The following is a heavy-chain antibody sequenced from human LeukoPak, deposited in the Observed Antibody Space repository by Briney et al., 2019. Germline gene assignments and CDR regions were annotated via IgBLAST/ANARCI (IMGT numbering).Heavy chain of an antibody. CDR2: INPNSGGT. V-gene: IGHV1-2*04. D-gene: IGHD3-22*01. CDR1: GYTFTGYY. CDR3: ARDRPTYYYDSSGYDY. Sequence: ASVKVSCKASGYTFTGYYMHWVRQAPGQGLEWMGWINPNSGGTNYAQKFQGWVTMTRDTSISTAYMELSRLGSDDTAVYYCARDRPTYYYDSSGYDYWGQGTLVTVSS. J-gene: IGHJ4*02.